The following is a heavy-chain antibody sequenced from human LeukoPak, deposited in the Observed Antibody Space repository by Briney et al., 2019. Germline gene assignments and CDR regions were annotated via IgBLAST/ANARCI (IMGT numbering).Heavy chain of an antibody. V-gene: IGHV3-48*01. J-gene: IGHJ6*03. CDR2: ISSSSSTI. CDR1: GFTFSSYS. D-gene: IGHD6-6*01. CDR3: ARDSSSSSYYYYYMDV. Sequence: GGSLRLSCAASGFTFSSYSMNWVRQAPGKGLEWVSYISSSSSTIYYADSVKGRFTISRDNAKNSLYLQMNSLRAEDTAVYYCARDSSSSSYYYYYMDVWGKGATVTVSS.